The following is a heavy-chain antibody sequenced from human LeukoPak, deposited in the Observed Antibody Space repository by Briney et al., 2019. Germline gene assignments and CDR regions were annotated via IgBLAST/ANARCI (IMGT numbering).Heavy chain of an antibody. V-gene: IGHV3-64D*06. CDR1: GFTFSSYA. Sequence: GGSLRLSCSASGFTFSSYAMRWVRQAPGKGLEYVSAISSNGGSTYYADSVKDRFTISRDNSKNTLYLQMSSLRAEDTAVYYCVKEGSYDFWSGYQGGFDYWGQGTLVTVSS. D-gene: IGHD3-3*01. CDR2: ISSNGGST. CDR3: VKEGSYDFWSGYQGGFDY. J-gene: IGHJ4*02.